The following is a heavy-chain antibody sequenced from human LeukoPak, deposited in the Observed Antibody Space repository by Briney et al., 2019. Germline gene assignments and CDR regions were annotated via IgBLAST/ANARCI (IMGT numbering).Heavy chain of an antibody. CDR2: INHSGST. CDR3: ARADCSSTSYIGDYYYMDV. CDR1: GGSFSGYY. J-gene: IGHJ6*03. Sequence: SETLSLTCAVYGGSFSGYYWSWIRQPPGKGLEWIGEINHSGSTNYNPSLKSRVTISVDTSKNQFSLKLSSVTAADTTVYYCARADCSSTSYIGDYYYMDVWGKGTTVTVSS. D-gene: IGHD2-2*01. V-gene: IGHV4-34*01.